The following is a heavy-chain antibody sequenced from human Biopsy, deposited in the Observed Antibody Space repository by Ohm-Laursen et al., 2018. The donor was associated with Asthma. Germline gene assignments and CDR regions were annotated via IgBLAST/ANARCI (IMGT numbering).Heavy chain of an antibody. J-gene: IGHJ4*02. V-gene: IGHV1-69*13. D-gene: IGHD4-17*01. CDR1: GGTFSTFG. CDR3: ARDYDGDYVQRHLPLAY. Sequence: GATVKISCNASGGTFSTFGISWVRQAPGQGLEWMGRIIPFYGTATYAQNLQGRLTLTADESTSTAYMELSSLRSEDTAVYFCARDYDGDYVQRHLPLAYWGQGTLVTVSS. CDR2: IIPFYGTA.